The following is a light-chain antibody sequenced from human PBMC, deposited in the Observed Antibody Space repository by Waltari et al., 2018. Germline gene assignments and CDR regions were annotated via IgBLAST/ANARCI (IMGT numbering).Light chain of an antibody. CDR3: QTWATGIRL. J-gene: IGLJ2*01. Sequence: QLVLTQSPSASASLRAAVTPTCTLSSGHTDYALARHQQQPQKAPRYLMRINNYGSHIKGDGIPDRFSGSSSGAERYLTVSSLHSEDEADYYCQTWATGIRLFGGGTKLTVL. CDR1: SGHTDYA. CDR2: INNYGSH. V-gene: IGLV4-69*01.